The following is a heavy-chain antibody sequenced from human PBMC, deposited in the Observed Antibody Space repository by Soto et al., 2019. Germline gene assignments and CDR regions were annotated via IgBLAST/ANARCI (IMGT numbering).Heavy chain of an antibody. D-gene: IGHD5-18*01. CDR2: ISTSGTTI. V-gene: IGHV3-48*03. CDR3: VRGGDVDTAYHFGLDV. CDR1: GFTFSVYE. J-gene: IGHJ6*02. Sequence: QSGGSLRLSCAASGFTFSVYEMNWVRQAPGKGLEWISYISTSGTTIFYAGSVKGRFTISRDNAKSSLYLHMDSLRVDDTAIYYCVRGGDVDTAYHFGLDVWGQGTTVTVSS.